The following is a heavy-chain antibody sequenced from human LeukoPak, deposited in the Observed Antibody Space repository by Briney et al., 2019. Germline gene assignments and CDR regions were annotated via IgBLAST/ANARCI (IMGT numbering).Heavy chain of an antibody. J-gene: IGHJ4*02. CDR1: GFTFSSYA. D-gene: IGHD2-2*01. CDR3: ARRMGYCSSTSCYGNGGYFDY. V-gene: IGHV3-23*01. CDR2: ISGSGGST. Sequence: GGSLRLSCAASGFTFSSYAMSWVRQAPGKGPEWVSAISGSGGSTYYADSVKGRFTISRDNSKNTLYLQMNSLRAEDTAVYYCARRMGYCSSTSCYGNGGYFDYWGQGTLVTVSS.